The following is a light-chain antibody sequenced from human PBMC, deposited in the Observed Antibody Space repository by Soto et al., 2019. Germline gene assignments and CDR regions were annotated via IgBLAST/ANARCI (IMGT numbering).Light chain of an antibody. CDR1: HAISSY. J-gene: IGKJ1*01. CDR3: QQYNNWPQT. Sequence: IRMTRSPSSISAAAGARVDMTGPRRHAISSYLAWYQQKPGKAPKLLIYRASTLKSGVPSRFSGSGSGTEFTLTISSLQSEDFAVYSCQQYNNWPQTFGQRTKVDIK. V-gene: IGKV1-8*01. CDR2: RAS.